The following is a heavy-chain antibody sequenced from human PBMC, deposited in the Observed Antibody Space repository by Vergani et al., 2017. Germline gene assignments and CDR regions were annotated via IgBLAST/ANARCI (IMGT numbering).Heavy chain of an antibody. CDR3: SGESYGSSCFFYC. Sequence: QVQLQQWGAGLLKPSETLSLTCAVYGGSFSGYYWSWIRQPPGKGLEWIGEINHSGSTHYNPSLKSRVTISVDTSKNQFSLKLSSVTAADTAVYYWSGESYGSSCFFYCRGQGNLVXVSS. CDR1: GGSFSGYY. J-gene: IGHJ1*01. D-gene: IGHD3-22*01. V-gene: IGHV4-34*01. CDR2: INHSGST.